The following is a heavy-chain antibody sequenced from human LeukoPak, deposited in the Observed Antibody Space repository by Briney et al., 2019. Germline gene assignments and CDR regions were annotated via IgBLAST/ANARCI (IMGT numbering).Heavy chain of an antibody. Sequence: PSETLSLTCAVSGDSISRSTYYWAWIRQPPGKGLEWIGSVYYGRSPYFNPSLESRATISVDTSKNHFSLKMSSVTAADTAVYYCARSSGTGAFSYWGQGTLVTVSS. V-gene: IGHV4-39*02. D-gene: IGHD6-25*01. CDR2: VYYGRSP. CDR3: ARSSGTGAFSY. CDR1: GDSISRSTYY. J-gene: IGHJ4*02.